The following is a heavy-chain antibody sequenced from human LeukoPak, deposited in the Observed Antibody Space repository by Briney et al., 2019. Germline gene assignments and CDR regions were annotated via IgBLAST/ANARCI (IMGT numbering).Heavy chain of an antibody. V-gene: IGHV3-23*01. CDR1: GFTFSSYA. J-gene: IGHJ4*02. CDR3: VGSGVQGKGTFDY. Sequence: GGSLRLSCAASGFTFSSYAMSWVRQAPGKGLEWVSAISGSGGSTYYADSVEGRFTISRDNSKNTLYLQMNSLRAEDTAVYYCVGSGVQGKGTFDYWGQGTLVTVSS. CDR2: ISGSGGST. D-gene: IGHD6-19*01.